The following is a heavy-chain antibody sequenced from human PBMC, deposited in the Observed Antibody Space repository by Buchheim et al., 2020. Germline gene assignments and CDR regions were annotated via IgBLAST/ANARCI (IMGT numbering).Heavy chain of an antibody. CDR3: ARDPGSSGWWGGDYYYYGMDV. CDR2: ISGSGGST. CDR1: GFTFSSYA. Sequence: EVQLLESGGGLVQPGGSLRLSCAASGFTFSSYAMSWVRQAPGKGLEWVSAISGSGGSTYYADSVKGRFTISRDNSKNTLYLQMNSLRAEDTAVYYCARDPGSSGWWGGDYYYYGMDVWGQGTT. J-gene: IGHJ6*02. D-gene: IGHD6-19*01. V-gene: IGHV3-23*01.